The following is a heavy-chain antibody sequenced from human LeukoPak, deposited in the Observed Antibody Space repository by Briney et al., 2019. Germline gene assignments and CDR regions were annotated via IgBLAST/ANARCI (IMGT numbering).Heavy chain of an antibody. V-gene: IGHV3-7*01. Sequence: GGSLRLSCAVSGFTFTNYWMSWVRQAPGKGLEWVATMREDGSEEFYVESVKGRFTISRDNAKKSLYLQINSLRGEDTAVYHCVRDPFDYWGQGTLVTVSS. CDR2: MREDGSEE. CDR1: GFTFTNYW. CDR3: VRDPFDY. J-gene: IGHJ4*02.